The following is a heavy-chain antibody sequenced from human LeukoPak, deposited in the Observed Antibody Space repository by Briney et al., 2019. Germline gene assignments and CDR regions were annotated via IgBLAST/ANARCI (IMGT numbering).Heavy chain of an antibody. D-gene: IGHD2-15*01. J-gene: IGHJ5*02. V-gene: IGHV4-59*12. CDR3: ARVRYCSGGSCHWFDP. Sequence: SETLSLTCTVSGGSISSYYWSWIRQPPGKGLEWIGVIYYSGSTYYNPSLKSRVTISVDTSKNQFSLKLSSVTAADTAVYYCARVRYCSGGSCHWFDPWGQGTLVTVSS. CDR1: GGSISSYY. CDR2: IYYSGST.